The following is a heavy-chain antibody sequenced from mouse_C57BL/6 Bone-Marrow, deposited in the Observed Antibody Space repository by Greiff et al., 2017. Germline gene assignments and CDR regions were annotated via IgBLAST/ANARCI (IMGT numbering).Heavy chain of an antibody. CDR3: ARGGYDGYPYWYFDV. D-gene: IGHD2-3*01. CDR2: IYPGSGST. CDR1: GYTFTSYW. V-gene: IGHV1-55*01. Sequence: VQLQQPGAELVKPGASVKMSCKASGYTFTSYWITWVKQRPGQGLEWIGDIYPGSGSTNYNEKFKSKATLTVDTSSSTAYMQLSSLTSEDSAVYYCARGGYDGYPYWYFDVWGTGTTVTVSS. J-gene: IGHJ1*03.